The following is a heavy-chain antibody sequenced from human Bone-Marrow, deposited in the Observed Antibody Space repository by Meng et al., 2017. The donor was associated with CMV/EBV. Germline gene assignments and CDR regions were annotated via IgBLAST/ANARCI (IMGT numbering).Heavy chain of an antibody. J-gene: IGHJ6*02. D-gene: IGHD3-3*01. Sequence: GESLKISCAASGFTFSSYAMSWVRQAPGKGLEWVSVIYSGGSSTYYADSVKGRFTISRDNSKNTLYLQMNSLRAEDTAVYYCAREVESPYYDFWSGYYAAIVGTGMDVWGQGTTVTVSS. CDR1: GFTFSSYA. V-gene: IGHV3-23*03. CDR2: IYSGGSST. CDR3: AREVESPYYDFWSGYYAAIVGTGMDV.